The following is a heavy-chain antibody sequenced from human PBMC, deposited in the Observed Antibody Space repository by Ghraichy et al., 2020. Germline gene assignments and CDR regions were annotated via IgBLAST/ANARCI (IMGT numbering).Heavy chain of an antibody. J-gene: IGHJ6*02. V-gene: IGHV3-48*02. CDR2: ITSSSRSR. Sequence: LSLTCVGSGFTFSGYGMNWVRQSPGKGLEWVSFITSSSRSRFYADSVKGRFTISRDNAQNSLSLQMNSLRDEDTAVYYCARASRVVRFYYYDGMDVWGQGTTVTVSS. CDR1: GFTFSGYG. CDR3: ARASRVVRFYYYDGMDV. D-gene: IGHD4-23*01.